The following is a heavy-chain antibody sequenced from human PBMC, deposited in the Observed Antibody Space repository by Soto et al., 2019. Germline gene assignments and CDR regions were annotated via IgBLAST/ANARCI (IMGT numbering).Heavy chain of an antibody. CDR1: GGSISSYY. J-gene: IGHJ5*02. CDR3: ARPRKIAARESNWFDP. Sequence: SETLSLTCTVSGGSISSYYWSWIRQPPGKGLEWIGYIYYSGSSNYNPSLKSRVTISVDTSKNQFSLKLSSVTAADTAVYYCARPRKIAARESNWFDPWGQGTLVTVSS. D-gene: IGHD6-6*01. CDR2: IYYSGSS. V-gene: IGHV4-59*01.